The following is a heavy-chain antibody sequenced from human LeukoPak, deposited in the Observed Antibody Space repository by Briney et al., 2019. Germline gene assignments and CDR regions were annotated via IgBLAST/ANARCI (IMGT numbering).Heavy chain of an antibody. CDR2: IYSGGST. CDR3: AKDMTTAVAGTLFDC. Sequence: GGSLRLSCAASGFTVSSNYMSWVRQAPGKGLEWVSVIYSGGSTYYADSVKGRFTISRDNSKNTLYLQMNSLRAEDTAVYYCAKDMTTAVAGTLFDCWGQGTLVTVSS. D-gene: IGHD6-19*01. V-gene: IGHV3-53*01. CDR1: GFTVSSNY. J-gene: IGHJ4*01.